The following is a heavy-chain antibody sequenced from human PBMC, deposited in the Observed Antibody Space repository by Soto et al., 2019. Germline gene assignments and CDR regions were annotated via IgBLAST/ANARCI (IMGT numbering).Heavy chain of an antibody. J-gene: IGHJ6*02. D-gene: IGHD2-2*02. CDR1: GFTFISYA. CDR3: ARAYIVVVPAAITYGMGV. V-gene: IGHV3-30-3*01. Sequence: GGSLRLSCAASGFTFISYAMHWVRQAPGKGLEWVAVISYDGSNKYYADSVKGRFTISRDNSKNTLYLQMNSLRAEDTAVYYCARAYIVVVPAAITYGMGVWGQGTTVTVSS. CDR2: ISYDGSNK.